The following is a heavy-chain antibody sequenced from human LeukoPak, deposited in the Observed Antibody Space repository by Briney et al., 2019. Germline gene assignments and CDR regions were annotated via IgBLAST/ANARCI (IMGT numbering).Heavy chain of an antibody. D-gene: IGHD3-9*01. Sequence: SVKVSCKASGGTFSSYAISWVRQAPGQGLEWMGGIIPIFGTANYAQKFQGRVTITADESTSTAYMELSSLRSEDTAVYYCASSWGYYDILTGPYYYGMDVWGQGTTVTVSS. CDR3: ASSWGYYDILTGPYYYGMDV. V-gene: IGHV1-69*01. CDR1: GGTFSSYA. CDR2: IIPIFGTA. J-gene: IGHJ6*02.